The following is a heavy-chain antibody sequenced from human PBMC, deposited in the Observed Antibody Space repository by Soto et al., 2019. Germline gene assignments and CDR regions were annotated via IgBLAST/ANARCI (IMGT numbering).Heavy chain of an antibody. D-gene: IGHD1-26*01. J-gene: IGHJ4*02. V-gene: IGHV1-8*01. Sequence: QVQLVQSGAEVREPGASVKVSCKASGYSFTSLDINWVRQTTGQGLEWRGWMQPSSGRTGYAQKFQGRVTMTTDTSINTAYMQLSSLTSEDTAFYYCARGVTAGVDYWGQGTLVTVSS. CDR3: ARGVTAGVDY. CDR2: MQPSSGRT. CDR1: GYSFTSLD.